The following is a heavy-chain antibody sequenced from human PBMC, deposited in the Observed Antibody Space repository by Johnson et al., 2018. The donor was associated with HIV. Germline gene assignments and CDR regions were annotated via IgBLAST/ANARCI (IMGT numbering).Heavy chain of an antibody. CDR1: GFTFRNYA. CDR3: ARGGRHDAFDI. J-gene: IGHJ3*02. V-gene: IGHV3-30*04. D-gene: IGHD3-16*01. Sequence: QVQLVESGGGVVQPGRSLRLSCAASGFTFRNYAMDWVRQAPGKGLEWVAVISNDGSNKYYADSVKGRFTISRDNSKNTLYLQMNSLRAEDTAVYYCARGGRHDAFDIWGQGTMVTVSS. CDR2: ISNDGSNK.